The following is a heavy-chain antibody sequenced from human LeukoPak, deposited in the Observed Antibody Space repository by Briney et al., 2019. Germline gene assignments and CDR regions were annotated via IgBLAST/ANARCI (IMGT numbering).Heavy chain of an antibody. CDR3: ARRRYYDGSGYLE. Sequence: PSETLSLTCTVSGGSISSYYWSWIRQPPGKGLEWIGYIYYSGSTNYNPSLKSRVTMSVDPSNNQFSLTLRSVTAADTAVYYCARRRYYDGSGYLEWGQGTLLSVSS. V-gene: IGHV4-59*08. CDR2: IYYSGST. D-gene: IGHD3-22*01. CDR1: GGSISSYY. J-gene: IGHJ1*01.